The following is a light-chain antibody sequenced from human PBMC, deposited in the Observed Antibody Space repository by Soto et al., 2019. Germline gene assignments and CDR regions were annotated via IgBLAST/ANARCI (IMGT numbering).Light chain of an antibody. CDR1: QSSSSN. CDR2: DAS. V-gene: IGKV3-11*01. CDR3: QQRTNCPLT. J-gene: IGKJ4*01. Sequence: EIVLTQSPATLSLSPGERATLSCRASQSSSSNLVWYQQKPGQVPRLLMYDASNRATGIPARFSGSGSGTDFTLTISSLEPEDFAVYYCQQRTNCPLTFGGGTKVEIE.